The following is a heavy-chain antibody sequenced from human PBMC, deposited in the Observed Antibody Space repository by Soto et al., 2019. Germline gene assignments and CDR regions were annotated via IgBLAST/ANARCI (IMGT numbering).Heavy chain of an antibody. CDR2: IIPIFGTT. CDR1: GGTFSNYA. D-gene: IGHD6-13*01. CDR3: ARELPPAPGSFREDALDI. V-gene: IGHV1-69*15. Sequence: QVQLVQSGAELKKPGSSVKVSCQASGGTFSNYAISWVRQAPGQGLEWMGKIIPIFGTTNYAQNFRGRVTINADEYTTTAYMELSSLRSDDTALYYCARELPPAPGSFREDALDIWGQGTMLTVSS. J-gene: IGHJ3*02.